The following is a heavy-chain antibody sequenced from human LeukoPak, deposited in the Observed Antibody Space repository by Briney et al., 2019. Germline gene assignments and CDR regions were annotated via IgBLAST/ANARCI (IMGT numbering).Heavy chain of an antibody. Sequence: GASVKVPCKASGYTFTSYGISWVRQAPGQGLEWMGWISAYNGNTNYAQKLQGRVTMTTDTSTSTAYMELRSLRSDDTAVYSCARDIVVVVAATHYYYMDVWGKGTTVTVSS. J-gene: IGHJ6*03. V-gene: IGHV1-18*01. CDR2: ISAYNGNT. CDR3: ARDIVVVVAATHYYYMDV. D-gene: IGHD2-15*01. CDR1: GYTFTSYG.